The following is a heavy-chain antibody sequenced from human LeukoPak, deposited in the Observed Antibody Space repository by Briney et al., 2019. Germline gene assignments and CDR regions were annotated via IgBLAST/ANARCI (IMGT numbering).Heavy chain of an antibody. D-gene: IGHD3-22*01. CDR3: ARDYAAYYYDSSGRDY. Sequence: GGSLRLSCAASGFTFSSYGMNWVRQAPGKGLEWVSSISSSSSYIYYADSVKGRFTISRDNAKNSLYLQMNSLRAEDTAVYYCARDYAAYYYDSSGRDYWGQGTLVTVSS. CDR1: GFTFSSYG. CDR2: ISSSSSYI. J-gene: IGHJ4*02. V-gene: IGHV3-21*01.